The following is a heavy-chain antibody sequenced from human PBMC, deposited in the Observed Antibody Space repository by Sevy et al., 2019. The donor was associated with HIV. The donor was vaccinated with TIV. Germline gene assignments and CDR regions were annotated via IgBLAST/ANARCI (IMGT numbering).Heavy chain of an antibody. V-gene: IGHV3-21*01. Sequence: GGSLRLSCAASGFTFSSYSMNWVRQAPGKGLEWVSSISSSSSYIYYADSVKGRFTISRDNAKNSLYLQMNSLRAEDTAVYYCARAKLTDTAMAPFDYWGQGTLVTVSS. J-gene: IGHJ4*02. CDR1: GFTFSSYS. CDR2: ISSSSSYI. D-gene: IGHD5-18*01. CDR3: ARAKLTDTAMAPFDY.